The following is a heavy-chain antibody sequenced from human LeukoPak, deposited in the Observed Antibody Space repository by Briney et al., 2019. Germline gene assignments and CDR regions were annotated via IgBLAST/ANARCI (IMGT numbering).Heavy chain of an antibody. D-gene: IGHD2/OR15-2a*01. CDR3: ANVKRYYFDY. Sequence: GGSLRLSCAASGFTFSSYAMHWVRQAPGKGLEWVAVISYEGNSKDYADSVKGRFTISRDNSKNTLYLQMNSLRAEDTAVYYCANVKRYYFDYWGQGTLVTVSS. J-gene: IGHJ4*02. CDR1: GFTFSSYA. CDR2: ISYEGNSK. V-gene: IGHV3-30-3*01.